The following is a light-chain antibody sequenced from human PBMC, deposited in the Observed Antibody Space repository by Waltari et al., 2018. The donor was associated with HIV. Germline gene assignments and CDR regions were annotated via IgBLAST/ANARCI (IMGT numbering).Light chain of an antibody. Sequence: SSELAQAPAVSVALGQTVRITCHGHSVRSYHAHWYQQKPAQAPVLVVYGENNRPSGIPDRVSGSSSGNTASLTIAGAQAEDEADYYCNSRDSSGHWFFGGGTKVTVL. CDR1: SVRSYH. J-gene: IGLJ3*02. V-gene: IGLV3-19*01. CDR3: NSRDSSGHWF. CDR2: GEN.